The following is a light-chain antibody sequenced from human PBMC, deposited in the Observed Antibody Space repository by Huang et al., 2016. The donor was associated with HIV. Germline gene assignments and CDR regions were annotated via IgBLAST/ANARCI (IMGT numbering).Light chain of an antibody. Sequence: EIVMTQSPGTVSVSPGERATLSCRTSQSVNTNLAWFQQNHGQAPRLLVHGASTRAKGIPDSFSGSGSGTEFTLTIASLQSEDFALYYCHQYNNWPWTFGQGTKVEI. V-gene: IGKV3-15*01. CDR1: QSVNTN. J-gene: IGKJ1*01. CDR2: GAS. CDR3: HQYNNWPWT.